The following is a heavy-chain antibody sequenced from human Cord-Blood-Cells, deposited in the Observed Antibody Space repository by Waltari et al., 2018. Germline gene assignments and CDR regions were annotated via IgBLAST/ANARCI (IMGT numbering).Heavy chain of an antibody. J-gene: IGHJ4*02. V-gene: IGHV3-53*01. D-gene: IGHD3-22*01. CDR2: IYSGGST. Sequence: EVQLVESGGGLIQPGGSLRLSCAASGFTVSSNYMSWVRQAPGKGLEWVSVIYSGGSTYYADSVKGRFTISRDNSKNTLYLQMNSLRAEDTAVYYCARDTVGYDSSGSFFDYWGQGTLVTVSS. CDR1: GFTVSSNY. CDR3: ARDTVGYDSSGSFFDY.